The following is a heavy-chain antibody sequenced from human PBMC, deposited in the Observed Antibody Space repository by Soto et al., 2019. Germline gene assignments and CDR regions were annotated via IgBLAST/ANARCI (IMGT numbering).Heavy chain of an antibody. CDR2: INGDGTDT. CDR3: AREVERGSGSYYLDY. V-gene: IGHV3-74*03. Sequence: EVQLVESGGGLVQPGGSLRLSCAASGFTFSMYWMHWVRQAPGKWLLWVSRINGDGTDTTYADSVKGRFTIYRDNAKNTVYLQMNGLRAEDTAVYYCAREVERGSGSYYLDYWRQETLVTVSS. J-gene: IGHJ4*02. D-gene: IGHD3-16*01. CDR1: GFTFSMYW.